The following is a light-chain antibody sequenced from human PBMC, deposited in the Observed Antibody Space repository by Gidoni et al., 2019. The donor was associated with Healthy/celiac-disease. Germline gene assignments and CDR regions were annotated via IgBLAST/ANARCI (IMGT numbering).Light chain of an antibody. CDR1: QSISSH. V-gene: IGKV1-39*01. CDR3: QQGYSTLLYT. CDR2: AAS. Sequence: DIQLTQSPSSLSASVGDSITITCRASQSISSHLNWDQQKRGKATKLLIYAASSLQNGVPSRFRGSGSGTEVTLTISSLQPEDFATYNCQQGYSTLLYTSGQETKLEIK. J-gene: IGKJ2*01.